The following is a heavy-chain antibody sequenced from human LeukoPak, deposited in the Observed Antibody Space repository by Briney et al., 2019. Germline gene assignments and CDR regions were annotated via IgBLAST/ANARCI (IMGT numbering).Heavy chain of an antibody. CDR1: GFTFSNAK. CDR2: IKSETDGGTT. J-gene: IGHJ4*02. D-gene: IGHD3-3*01. Sequence: GGSLRLSCAASGFTFSNAKMSWVRQAPGKGLEWVGRIKSETDGGTTDYAAPVKGRFTISRDDSKNTLYLQMITLETEDTAVYYCTGGVESGNYLHYWGQGTLVTVSS. V-gene: IGHV3-15*01. CDR3: TGGVESGNYLHY.